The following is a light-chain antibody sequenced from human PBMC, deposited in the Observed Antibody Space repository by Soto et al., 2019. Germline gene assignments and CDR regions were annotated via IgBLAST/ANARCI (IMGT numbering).Light chain of an antibody. CDR3: QHANSFPLT. J-gene: IGKJ4*01. Sequence: DIQMTRSPSSVSASVGDRVTITCRASQGITNWLAWYQQKPGKAPKLLIYAASGLPSGVPSRFSGSGSGTDLAVRISSLQPEDFATYYCQHANSFPLTVVGGSQVDIK. V-gene: IGKV1-12*01. CDR1: QGITNW. CDR2: AAS.